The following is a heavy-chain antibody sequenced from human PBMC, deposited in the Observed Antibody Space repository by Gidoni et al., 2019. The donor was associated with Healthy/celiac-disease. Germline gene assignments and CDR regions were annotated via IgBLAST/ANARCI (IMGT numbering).Heavy chain of an antibody. CDR2: IYWNDDK. Sequence: QITLKESGPTLVKPTQTLTLTCTFSGFSLSTSGVGVGWIRQPPGKALEWLALIYWNDDKRYSPSLKSRLTITKDTSKNQVVLTMTNMDPVDTATYYCALYYYGSGSYLLSFDYWGQGTLVTVSS. CDR3: ALYYYGSGSYLLSFDY. V-gene: IGHV2-5*01. D-gene: IGHD3-10*01. J-gene: IGHJ4*02. CDR1: GFSLSTSGVG.